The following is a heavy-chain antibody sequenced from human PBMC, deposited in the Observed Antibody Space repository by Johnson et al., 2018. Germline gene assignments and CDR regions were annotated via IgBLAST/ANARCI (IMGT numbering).Heavy chain of an antibody. CDR3: ARDELSIAARLPWGMEV. V-gene: IGHV3-74*01. J-gene: IGHJ6*02. CDR2: INSDGSST. D-gene: IGHD6-6*01. Sequence: VQLQESGGGLVQPGGSLRLSCAASGFTFSSYWMHWVRQAPGKGLVWVSRINSDGSSTSYADSVKGRFTISRDNAKNTLYLQMNSLRAEDTAVYYCARDELSIAARLPWGMEVWGQGTTVTVSS. CDR1: GFTFSSYW.